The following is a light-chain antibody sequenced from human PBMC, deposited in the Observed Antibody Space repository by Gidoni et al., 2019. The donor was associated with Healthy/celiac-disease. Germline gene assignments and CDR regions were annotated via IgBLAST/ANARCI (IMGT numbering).Light chain of an antibody. Sequence: YELTQPVSVSVALGQTARITCGGNNIGSKNVNRYQQKPGQAPVFVIFSERNPPSGIPVPFSGSNSATTATLSIRRAQAGDDADYYCQVWDSSPAVFGTGTKVTVL. CDR1: NIGSKN. CDR2: SER. V-gene: IGLV3-9*01. J-gene: IGLJ1*01. CDR3: QVWDSSPAV.